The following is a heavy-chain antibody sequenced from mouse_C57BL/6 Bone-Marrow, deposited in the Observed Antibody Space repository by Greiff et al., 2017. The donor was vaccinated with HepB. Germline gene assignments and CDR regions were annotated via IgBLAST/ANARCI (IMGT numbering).Heavy chain of an antibody. D-gene: IGHD1-1*01. CDR1: GYTFTSYW. Sequence: QVQLQQSGAELVKPGASVKLSCKASGYTFTSYWMQWVKQRPGQGLEWIGEIDPSDSYTNYNQKFKGKATLTVDTSSSTAYMQLSSLTSEDSAVYYCATGSSSYWYFDVWGTGTTVTVSS. V-gene: IGHV1-50*01. J-gene: IGHJ1*03. CDR2: IDPSDSYT. CDR3: ATGSSSYWYFDV.